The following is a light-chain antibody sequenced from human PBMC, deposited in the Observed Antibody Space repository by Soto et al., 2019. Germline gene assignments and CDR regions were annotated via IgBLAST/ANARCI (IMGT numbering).Light chain of an antibody. Sequence: EIVMAQCPAALSLSPGERATLSCRASQDINKYLAWFQHKPGQAPRLLIFDASNEAAGIPARFSGSGSGTDFTLTISSLDPEDFAVYYCQQRKAWPLTFGGGTKVDNK. CDR2: DAS. CDR1: QDINKY. V-gene: IGKV3-11*01. J-gene: IGKJ4*01. CDR3: QQRKAWPLT.